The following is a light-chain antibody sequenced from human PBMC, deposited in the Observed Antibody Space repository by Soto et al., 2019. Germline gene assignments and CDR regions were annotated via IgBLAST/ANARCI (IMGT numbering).Light chain of an antibody. CDR2: DAS. V-gene: IGKV3-20*01. CDR1: QSVSSGY. J-gene: IGKJ1*01. CDR3: QQYGSSPRT. Sequence: EIVLTQSPGTLSLSPGERATLSCRASQSVSSGYLAWYQQKPGQAPRLLIFDASSRATGIPDRFSGSGSGTDFTLSISRLEPEDFAVYYCQQYGSSPRTFGQGTKVDI.